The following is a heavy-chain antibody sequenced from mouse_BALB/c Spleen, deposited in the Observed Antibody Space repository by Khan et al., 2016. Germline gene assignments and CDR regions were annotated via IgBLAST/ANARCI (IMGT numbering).Heavy chain of an antibody. V-gene: IGHV1-69*02. J-gene: IGHJ2*01. CDR2: IYPSDSYT. CDR3: TRGTGYFDY. D-gene: IGHD3-3*01. Sequence: QVQLQQPGAELVRPGASVKLSCKASGYTFTSFWINWVKQRPGQGIEWIGHIYPSDSYTDYNQKFKDRATLTVDKSSNTAYMQLNSPTSEDSAVYYCTRGTGYFDYWGQGTTLTVSS. CDR1: GYTFTSFW.